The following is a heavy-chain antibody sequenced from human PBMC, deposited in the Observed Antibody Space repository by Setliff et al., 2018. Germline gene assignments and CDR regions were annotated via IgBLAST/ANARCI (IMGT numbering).Heavy chain of an antibody. V-gene: IGHV1-18*01. CDR3: ARDRGGASTRDH. Sequence: ASVKVSCKTSGYTFTTHGLTWVRQAPGQGLEWMGWITTYNGKTHYPQKLQGRFTVSRDNPKNSLYLQMSSLRAEDTAIYYCARDRGGASTRDHWGQGTLVTVSS. CDR1: GYTFTTHG. D-gene: IGHD1-26*01. J-gene: IGHJ4*02. CDR2: ITTYNGKT.